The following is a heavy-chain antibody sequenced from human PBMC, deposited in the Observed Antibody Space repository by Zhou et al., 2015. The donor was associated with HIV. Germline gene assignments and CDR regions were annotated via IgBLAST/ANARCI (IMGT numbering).Heavy chain of an antibody. V-gene: IGHV1-46*01. J-gene: IGHJ5*02. D-gene: IGHD6-6*01. CDR2: VNPSDGKT. Sequence: QVHLVQSGAEVKKPGASVKISCETSGYIFSNYYMYWLRQAPGQALEWMGTVNPSDGKTNYAQRFKGRLTMTRDTSTTTVHMELSSLRSEDTAVYYCARESKGGSSSHARIPFDPWGQGTLVTVSS. CDR1: GYIFSNYY. CDR3: ARESKGGSSSHARIPFDP.